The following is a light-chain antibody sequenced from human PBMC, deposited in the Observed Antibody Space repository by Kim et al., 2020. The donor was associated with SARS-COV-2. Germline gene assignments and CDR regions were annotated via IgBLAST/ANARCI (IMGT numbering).Light chain of an antibody. V-gene: IGKV1-5*01. Sequence: SALHASVGDRVTLTCRASQSVSRWFAWNQQKPSKAPNLLINDGSNLQSGVPSRFSGSGSGTEFTLTISSLQPDDFAIYYCQHRQTFGEGTKVDIK. J-gene: IGKJ1*01. CDR2: DGS. CDR1: QSVSRW. CDR3: QHRQT.